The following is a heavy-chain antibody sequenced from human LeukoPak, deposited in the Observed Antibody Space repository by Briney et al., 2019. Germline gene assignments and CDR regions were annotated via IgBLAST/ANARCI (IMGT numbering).Heavy chain of an antibody. CDR3: AKDLLRDRWFGES. Sequence: PGGSLRLSCAASGFTFSDYYMSWIRQAPGKGLEWVSYISSSGSTIYYADSVKGRFTISRDNSENTLYLDMNSLRAEDTAVYYCAKDLLRDRWFGESWGQGTLVTVSS. V-gene: IGHV3-11*04. CDR1: GFTFSDYY. CDR2: ISSSGSTI. J-gene: IGHJ5*02. D-gene: IGHD3-10*01.